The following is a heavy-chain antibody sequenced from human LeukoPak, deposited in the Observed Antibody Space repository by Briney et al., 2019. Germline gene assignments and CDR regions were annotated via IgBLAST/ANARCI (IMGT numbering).Heavy chain of an antibody. CDR2: IYYSGST. CDR1: GGSISSYY. D-gene: IGHD1-1*01. J-gene: IGHJ6*02. CDR3: ARDQRTTWYYYGMDV. Sequence: PSETLSLTCTVSGGSISSYYWSWIRQPPGKGLEWIGYIYYSGSTNYNPSLKSRVTISVDTSKNQFSLKLSSVTAADTAVYYCARDQRTTWYYYGMDVWGQGTTVTVSS. V-gene: IGHV4-59*01.